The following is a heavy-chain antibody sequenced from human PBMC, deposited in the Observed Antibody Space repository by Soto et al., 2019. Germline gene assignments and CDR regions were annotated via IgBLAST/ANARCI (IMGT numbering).Heavy chain of an antibody. Sequence: QVQLQESGPGLVKPTETLSLTCIVSGGSVRKYYWSWLRQPPEKGLEWIGFISYSGNTKYNPSLMGRVTISVDTSKNQFSLRLRFLTAADTDVYYCARHFDSWTWPLDYWGQGILVTVSS. J-gene: IGHJ4*02. CDR2: ISYSGNT. CDR1: GGSVRKYY. D-gene: IGHD3-9*01. CDR3: ARHFDSWTWPLDY. V-gene: IGHV4-59*02.